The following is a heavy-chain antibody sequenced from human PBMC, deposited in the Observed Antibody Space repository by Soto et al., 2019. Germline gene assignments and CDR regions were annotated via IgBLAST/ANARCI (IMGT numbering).Heavy chain of an antibody. J-gene: IGHJ3*02. V-gene: IGHV4-31*03. CDR1: GVSINSGGYY. CDR2: IYYTGHT. D-gene: IGHD1-1*01. CDR3: ARGSQLERDALDI. Sequence: QVQLQESGPGLVKPSQTLSLTCTVSGVSINSGGYYWSWIRQHPGKGLEWIGYIYYTGHTYHNPSLKSRVTMSLDTSKNQFSLKVSSVTVADTAVYYCARGSQLERDALDIWGQGTMVTVSS.